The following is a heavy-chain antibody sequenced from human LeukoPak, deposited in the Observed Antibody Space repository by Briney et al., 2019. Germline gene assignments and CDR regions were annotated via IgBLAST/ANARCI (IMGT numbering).Heavy chain of an antibody. CDR3: AKAFRIVGIGNPDDAFDI. J-gene: IGHJ3*02. D-gene: IGHD1-26*01. V-gene: IGHV3-23*01. CDR2: IAGTGGSI. CDR1: GFTFNKYA. Sequence: GGSLRLSCAASGFTFNKYAMNWVRQAPGKGLEWISSIAGTGGSIYYADSVKGRFTISRDNSENTLYLQMNSLRAEDSAIYYCAKAFRIVGIGNPDDAFDIWGQGTVVTVSS.